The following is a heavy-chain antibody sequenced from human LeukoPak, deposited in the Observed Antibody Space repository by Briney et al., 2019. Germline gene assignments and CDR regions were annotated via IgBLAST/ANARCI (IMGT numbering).Heavy chain of an antibody. CDR1: GFTFSDYY. J-gene: IGHJ4*02. Sequence: GGSLRLSCAASGFTFSDYYMNWIRQAPGKGLEYIAYISQSCADVSYRDSVKGRFTVSRDNAKNSVFLQMNSLTAEDTAVYYCASVARLLADWGQGTLATVSS. D-gene: IGHD3-9*01. V-gene: IGHV3-11*01. CDR3: ASVARLLAD. CDR2: ISQSCADV.